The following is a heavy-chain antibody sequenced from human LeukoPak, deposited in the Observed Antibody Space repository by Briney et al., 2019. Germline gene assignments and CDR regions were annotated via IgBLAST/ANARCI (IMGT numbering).Heavy chain of an antibody. CDR2: ISWNRGSI. CDR1: GFTFDDYA. J-gene: IGHJ4*02. Sequence: GGSLRLSCAASGFTFDDYAMHWVRQAPGKGLEWVSGISWNRGSIGYADSVKGRFTISRDNAKNTLYLQMNSLRAEDTAVYYCASAYYSDTRGFDYWGQGTLVTVSS. D-gene: IGHD3-22*01. CDR3: ASAYYSDTRGFDY. V-gene: IGHV3-9*01.